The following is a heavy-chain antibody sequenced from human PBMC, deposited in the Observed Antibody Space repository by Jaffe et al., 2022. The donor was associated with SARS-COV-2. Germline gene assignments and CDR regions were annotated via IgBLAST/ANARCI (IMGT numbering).Heavy chain of an antibody. J-gene: IGHJ6*02. Sequence: QVQLQQWGAGLLKPSETLSLTCAVYGGSFSGYYWSWIRQPPGKGLEWIGEINHSGSTNYNPSLKSRVTISVDTSKNQFSLKLSSVTAADTAVYYCARGFSTVVTNLYYYGMDVWGQGTTVTVSS. CDR3: ARGFSTVVTNLYYYGMDV. CDR2: INHSGST. V-gene: IGHV4-34*01. CDR1: GGSFSGYY. D-gene: IGHD4-17*01.